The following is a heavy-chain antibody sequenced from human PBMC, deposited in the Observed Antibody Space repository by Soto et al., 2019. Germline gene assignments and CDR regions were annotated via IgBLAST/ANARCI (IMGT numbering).Heavy chain of an antibody. CDR1: GGTFSSHS. J-gene: IGHJ6*02. Sequence: QVQLVQSGAEVKKPGSSVKVSCKVSGGTFSSHSINWVRQAPGQGPDWMGGIIPIFGTENYAQKFQGRVTITADESTSTAYMELSSLTSEDTALYYCSTSVYCSTTRCYYYYGLDVWGQGTTVIVSS. D-gene: IGHD2-2*01. CDR2: IIPIFGTE. CDR3: STSVYCSTTRCYYYYGLDV. V-gene: IGHV1-69*01.